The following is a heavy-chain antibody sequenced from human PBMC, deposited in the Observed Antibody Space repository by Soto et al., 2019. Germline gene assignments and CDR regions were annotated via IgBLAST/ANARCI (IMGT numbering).Heavy chain of an antibody. CDR2: ISYGGSNK. Sequence: GGSLRLSCAASGFTFSSYGMHWVRQAPGKGLEWVAVISYGGSNKYYADSVKGRFTISRDNSKNTLYLQMNSLRAEDTAVYYCAKTGDYDFWSGYLGFDPWGQGTLVTVSS. CDR1: GFTFSSYG. V-gene: IGHV3-30*18. D-gene: IGHD3-3*01. CDR3: AKTGDYDFWSGYLGFDP. J-gene: IGHJ5*02.